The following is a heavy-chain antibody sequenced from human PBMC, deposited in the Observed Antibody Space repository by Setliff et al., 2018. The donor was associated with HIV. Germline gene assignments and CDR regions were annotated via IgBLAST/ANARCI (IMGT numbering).Heavy chain of an antibody. CDR3: AREWGSGWYFFRIDY. Sequence: NPSETLSLTCTVSGGSISSYYWSWIRQPAGKGLEWTGRIYASGSTNYNPSLKSRVTISVDTSKNLFSLKLSSVTAADTAVYYCAREWGSGWYFFRIDYWGQGTLVTVSS. D-gene: IGHD6-19*01. CDR1: GGSISSYY. J-gene: IGHJ4*02. V-gene: IGHV4-4*07. CDR2: IYASGST.